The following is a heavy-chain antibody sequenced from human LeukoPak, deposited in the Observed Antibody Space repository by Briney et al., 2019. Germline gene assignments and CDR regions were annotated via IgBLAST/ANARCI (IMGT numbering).Heavy chain of an antibody. V-gene: IGHV3-30-3*01. D-gene: IGHD3-9*01. CDR3: ARHFTTGSIDH. CDR1: GFILSSYD. CDR2: ISRDGSIK. J-gene: IGHJ4*02. Sequence: GGSLRLSCAASGFILSSYDMHWVRQPPGKGLEWLAVISRDGSIKYHADSVRGRFTISRDKSHNTLYLQMNSLRAEDTAVYYCARHFTTGSIDHWGQGNLVTVSS.